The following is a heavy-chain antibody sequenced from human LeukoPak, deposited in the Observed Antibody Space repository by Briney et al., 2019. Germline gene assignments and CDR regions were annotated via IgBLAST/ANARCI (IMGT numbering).Heavy chain of an antibody. Sequence: VASVKVSCKASGGTFSNYAISWVRQAPGQGLEWMGGIIPIFGTVNYAQKFQGRVTITADESTSTAYMELSSLRSEDTAVYYCARDRDSSGWYDYWGQGTLVTVSS. CDR1: GGTFSNYA. CDR3: ARDRDSSGWYDY. D-gene: IGHD6-19*01. J-gene: IGHJ4*02. CDR2: IIPIFGTV. V-gene: IGHV1-69*13.